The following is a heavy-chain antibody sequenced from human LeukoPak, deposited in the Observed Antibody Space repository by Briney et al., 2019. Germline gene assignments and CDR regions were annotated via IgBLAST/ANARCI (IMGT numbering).Heavy chain of an antibody. CDR3: GRGRRRAATGYCSGGSCHPYNWFDP. CDR2: IYTSGST. D-gene: IGHD2-15*01. V-gene: IGHV4-4*07. Sequence: PSETLSLTCTVSVRSISRYYWSWIRQPARKGLEWIGRIYTSGSTNYNPSLKSRVTMSVGTSKNQFSLKLSSVTAADTAVYYCGRGRRRAATGYCSGGSCHPYNWFDPWGQGALVTVSS. CDR1: VRSISRYY. J-gene: IGHJ5*02.